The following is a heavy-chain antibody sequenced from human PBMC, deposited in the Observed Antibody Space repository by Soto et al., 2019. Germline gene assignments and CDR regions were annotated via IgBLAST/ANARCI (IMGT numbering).Heavy chain of an antibody. CDR1: GFTFSPYS. Sequence: EVQLVESGGGLVKPGGSLRLSCAASGFTFSPYSMNWVRQAPGKGLEWFSSISSSSSYIYYADSVKGRFTISRDNARSSLYLQMNSLRAEDTAVYYCARSSLGILRFLEWSFDYWGQGTLVTVSS. J-gene: IGHJ4*02. CDR2: ISSSSSYI. CDR3: ARSSLGILRFLEWSFDY. D-gene: IGHD3-3*01. V-gene: IGHV3-21*01.